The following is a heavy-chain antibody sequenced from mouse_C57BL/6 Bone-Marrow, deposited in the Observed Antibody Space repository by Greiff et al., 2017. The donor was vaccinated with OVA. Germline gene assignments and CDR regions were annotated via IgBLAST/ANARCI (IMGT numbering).Heavy chain of an antibody. V-gene: IGHV5-17*01. CDR1: GFTFSDYG. CDR3: AKNWDRYFDV. D-gene: IGHD4-1*01. J-gene: IGHJ1*03. Sequence: EVMLAESGGGLVKPGGSLKLSCAASGFTFSDYGMHWVRQAPEKGLEWVAYISSGSSTIYYADTVKGRFTISRDNAKNTLFLQMTSLRSEDTAMYYCAKNWDRYFDVWGTGTTVTVSS. CDR2: ISSGSSTI.